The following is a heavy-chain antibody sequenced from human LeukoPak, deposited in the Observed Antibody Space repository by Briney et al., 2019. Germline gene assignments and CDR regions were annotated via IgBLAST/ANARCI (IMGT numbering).Heavy chain of an antibody. CDR2: ISSSGSTI. Sequence: GGSLRLSCAASGFTFSSYGMNWVRQAPGKGLEWVSYISSSGSTIYYADSVKGRFTISRDNAKNSLYLQMNSPRAEDTAVYYCARDGTGILTGYYFGDYGMDVWAQGTTVTVSS. D-gene: IGHD3-9*01. CDR1: GFTFSSYG. J-gene: IGHJ6*02. CDR3: ARDGTGILTGYYFGDYGMDV. V-gene: IGHV3-48*03.